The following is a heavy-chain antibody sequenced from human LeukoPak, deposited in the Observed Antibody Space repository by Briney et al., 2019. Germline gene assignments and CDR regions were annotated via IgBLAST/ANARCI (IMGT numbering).Heavy chain of an antibody. V-gene: IGHV1-18*01. D-gene: IGHD3-10*01. CDR1: GYTFTSYG. CDR3: ARDNWFGELSYYYYGMDV. J-gene: IGHJ6*02. CDR2: ISAYNGNT. Sequence: ASVKVSCKASGYTFTSYGISWVRQAPGQGLEWMGWISAYNGNTNYAQKLQGRVTMTTDTSTSTAYMELRSLRSDDTAVYYCARDNWFGELSYYYYGMDVRGQGTTVTVSS.